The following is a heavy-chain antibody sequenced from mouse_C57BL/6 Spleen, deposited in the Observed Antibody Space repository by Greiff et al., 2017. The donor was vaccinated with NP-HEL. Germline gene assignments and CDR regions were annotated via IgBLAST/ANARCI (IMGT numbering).Heavy chain of an antibody. Sequence: EVPLVESGGGFVKPGASLKLSCAASGFTFSDYGMHWVRQSPEQGLEWVAYISSGSSTIYYADTVKGRFTISRDNAKNTLFLQMTSLRSEDTAMYYCARKDYGNPLMDYWGQGTSVTVSS. CDR2: ISSGSSTI. D-gene: IGHD2-1*01. V-gene: IGHV5-17*01. J-gene: IGHJ4*01. CDR1: GFTFSDYG. CDR3: ARKDYGNPLMDY.